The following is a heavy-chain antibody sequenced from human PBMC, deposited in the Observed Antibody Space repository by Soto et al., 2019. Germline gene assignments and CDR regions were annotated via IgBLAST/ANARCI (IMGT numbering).Heavy chain of an antibody. J-gene: IGHJ6*02. V-gene: IGHV1-69*06. Sequence: QVRLVQSGAEVKKPGSSVKASCKTSGGTFSTSAISWVRQAPGQGLEWMGGIIPIFGTANYAQKFQGRVSITADKSTSTAYMELSSLTSDDTAVYYCASGEVRGGGDVWGQGTTVTVSS. CDR3: ASGEVRGGGDV. CDR1: GGTFSTSA. D-gene: IGHD3-10*01. CDR2: IIPIFGTA.